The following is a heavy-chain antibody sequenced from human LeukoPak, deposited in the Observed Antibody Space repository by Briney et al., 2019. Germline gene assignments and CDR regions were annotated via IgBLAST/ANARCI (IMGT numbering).Heavy chain of an antibody. CDR1: GFTFSSYS. CDR2: ISSSSSYI. J-gene: IGHJ4*02. D-gene: IGHD6-13*01. Sequence: GGSLRLSCAASGFTFSSYSMNWVRQAPGKGLEWVSSISSSSSYIYYADSVKGRFTISRDNAKNSLYLQMNSLRAEDTAVYYCATSIAEAGRSEMGDDYWAREPWSPSPQ. CDR3: ATSIAEAGRSEMGDDY. V-gene: IGHV3-21*01.